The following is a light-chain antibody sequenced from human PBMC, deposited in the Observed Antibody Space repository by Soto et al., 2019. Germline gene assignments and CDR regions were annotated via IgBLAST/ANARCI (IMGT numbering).Light chain of an antibody. J-gene: IGLJ3*02. Sequence: QSVLTQPASVSGSPGQSITISCTGTSSDVGGYNYVSWYQQHPGKAPKLMIYDVSNRPSGVSNRFSGSKSGNTASLTISGLQAEDEADYYCSSYTSSSTLRVFGGGTKLNVL. CDR3: SSYTSSSTLRV. CDR1: SSDVGGYNY. V-gene: IGLV2-14*01. CDR2: DVS.